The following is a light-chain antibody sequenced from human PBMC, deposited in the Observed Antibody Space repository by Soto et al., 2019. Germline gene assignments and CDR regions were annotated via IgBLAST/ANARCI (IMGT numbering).Light chain of an antibody. V-gene: IGKV3-11*01. CDR3: QQRSKWPPIT. J-gene: IGKJ5*01. CDR2: DAS. Sequence: ENVLTQSPATLSLSAGERATLSCRASQSVSSYLAWYQQKPGQAPRLLIYDASNRATGIPARFSGSGSETDFTLTISSLVHEDFAVCYCQQRSKWPPITFGQGTRLEN. CDR1: QSVSSY.